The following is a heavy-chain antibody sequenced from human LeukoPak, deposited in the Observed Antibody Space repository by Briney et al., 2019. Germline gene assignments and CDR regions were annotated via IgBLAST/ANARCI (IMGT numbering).Heavy chain of an antibody. CDR1: GFTVTTLA. CDR2: IGESDGRT. V-gene: IGHV3-23*01. D-gene: IGHD1-26*01. Sequence: GGSPRLSCAASGFTVTTLAMTWVRQAPGKGLEWVSVIGESDGRTYYADSVKGRFTISRDESKNTLYLQMNSLRAEDTAVYYCAKGPTDSCWEKLHDWGQGTLVTVSS. J-gene: IGHJ4*02. CDR3: AKGPTDSCWEKLHD.